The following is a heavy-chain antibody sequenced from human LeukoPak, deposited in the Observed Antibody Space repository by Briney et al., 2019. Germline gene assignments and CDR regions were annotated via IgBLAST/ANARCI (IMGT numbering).Heavy chain of an antibody. CDR1: GFIFDDYG. CDR2: INWNGGST. V-gene: IGHV3-20*04. Sequence: GSLRLSCAAFGFIFDDYGMSWVRQAPGKGLEWVSGINWNGGSTGYADSVKGRFTISRDNAKNSLYLQMNSLRAEDTALYYCARAGDDSSGYFDYWGQGTLVTVSS. D-gene: IGHD3-22*01. J-gene: IGHJ4*02. CDR3: ARAGDDSSGYFDY.